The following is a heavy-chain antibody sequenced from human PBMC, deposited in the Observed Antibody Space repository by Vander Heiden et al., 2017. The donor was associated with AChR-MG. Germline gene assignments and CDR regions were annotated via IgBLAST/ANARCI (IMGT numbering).Heavy chain of an antibody. D-gene: IGHD3-10*01. CDR3: ARGVWFGELRRYNWFDP. J-gene: IGHJ5*02. Sequence: QVQLVQSGAEVKKPGASVKVSCKASGYTFTGYYMHWVRQAPGQGLEWMGWINPNSGGTNYAQKFQGWVTMTRDTSISTAYMELSRLRSDDTAVYYCARGVWFGELRRYNWFDPWGQGTLVTVSS. CDR1: GYTFTGYY. CDR2: INPNSGGT. V-gene: IGHV1-2*04.